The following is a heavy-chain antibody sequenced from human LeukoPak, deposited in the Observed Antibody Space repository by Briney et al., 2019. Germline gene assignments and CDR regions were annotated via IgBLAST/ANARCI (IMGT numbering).Heavy chain of an antibody. CDR1: GFTFSSYA. V-gene: IGHV3-30*02. D-gene: IGHD3-3*01. J-gene: IGHJ4*02. CDR3: AKDLGATVTIFGVVMDY. Sequence: GGSLRLSCAASGFTFSSYAMSWVRQAPGKGLEWVAFIRYDGSNKYYADSVKGRFTISRDNSKNTLYLQMNSLRAEDTAVYYCAKDLGATVTIFGVVMDYWGQGTLVTVSS. CDR2: IRYDGSNK.